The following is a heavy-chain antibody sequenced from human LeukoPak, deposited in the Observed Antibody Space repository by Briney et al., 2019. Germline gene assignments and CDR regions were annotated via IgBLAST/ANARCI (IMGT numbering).Heavy chain of an antibody. D-gene: IGHD3-3*01. CDR1: GFTFSSYG. CDR3: TRQDYDFWSGPSPWFDP. Sequence: GGSLRLSCAASGFTFSSYGMSWVRQASGKGLEWVGRIRSKANSYATAYAASVKGRFTISRDDSKNTAYLQMNSLKTEDTAVYYCTRQDYDFWSGPSPWFDPWGQGTLVTVSS. CDR2: IRSKANSYAT. V-gene: IGHV3-73*01. J-gene: IGHJ5*02.